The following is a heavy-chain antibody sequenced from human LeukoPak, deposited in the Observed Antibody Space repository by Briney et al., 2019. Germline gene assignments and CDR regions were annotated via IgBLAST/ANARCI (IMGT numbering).Heavy chain of an antibody. CDR1: GFTFSSYA. Sequence: GGSLRLSGAASGFTFSSYAMSWVRQAPGKGLEWVSAISGSGGSTYYADSVKGRFTISRDNSKNTLYLQMNSLRAEDTAVYYCAKSPVRYFDWLSGVYFDYWGQGTLVTVSA. CDR2: ISGSGGST. V-gene: IGHV3-23*01. D-gene: IGHD3-9*01. J-gene: IGHJ4*02. CDR3: AKSPVRYFDWLSGVYFDY.